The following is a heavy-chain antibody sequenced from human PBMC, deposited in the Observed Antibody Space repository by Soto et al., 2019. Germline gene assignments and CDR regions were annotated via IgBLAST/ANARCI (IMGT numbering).Heavy chain of an antibody. J-gene: IGHJ5*02. CDR3: ARLKLEPTRTWFDP. D-gene: IGHD1-1*01. CDR1: GGSISSSSYY. Sequence: QLQLQESGPGLVKPSETLSLTCTVSGGSISSSSYYWGWIRQPPGKGLEWIGSIYYSGSTYYNPSLKSRVTISVDTSKNQSSLKLSYVTAADTAVYYCARLKLEPTRTWFDPWGQGTLVTVSS. CDR2: IYYSGST. V-gene: IGHV4-39*01.